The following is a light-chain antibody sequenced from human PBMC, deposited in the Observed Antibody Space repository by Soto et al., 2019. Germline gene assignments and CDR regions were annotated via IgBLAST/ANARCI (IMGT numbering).Light chain of an antibody. Sequence: SYELAQPPSVSVAPGQTAMITCGGTNIGSYSVHWYQQKPGQAPVLVVYDYSDRPSGIPERFSGSNSGNTATLTISRVEAGDEADYYCQLWDSSSDRYVFGTGTNVTVL. J-gene: IGLJ1*01. CDR1: NIGSYS. CDR3: QLWDSSSDRYV. V-gene: IGLV3-21*02. CDR2: DYS.